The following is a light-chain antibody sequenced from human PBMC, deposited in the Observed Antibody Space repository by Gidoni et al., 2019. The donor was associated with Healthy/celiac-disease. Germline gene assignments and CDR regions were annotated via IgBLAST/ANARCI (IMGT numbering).Light chain of an antibody. CDR1: QSVSSY. J-gene: IGKJ4*01. CDR2: DAS. CDR3: QQRSNWP. Sequence: ELVLTQSPATLSLSPGESATLPCRASQSVSSYLAWYQQKPGQAPRLLIYDASNRATGIPARFSGSGSGTDFTLTISSLEPEDFAVYYCQQRSNWPFXGXTKVEIK. V-gene: IGKV3-11*01.